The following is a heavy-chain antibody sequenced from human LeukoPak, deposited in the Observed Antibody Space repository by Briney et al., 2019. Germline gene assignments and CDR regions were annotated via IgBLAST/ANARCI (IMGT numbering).Heavy chain of an antibody. D-gene: IGHD1-26*01. CDR2: ITPNSGGT. CDR1: GYTFTGYY. V-gene: IGHV1-2*02. J-gene: IGHJ4*02. CDR3: AGYGVVGATTVQFDY. Sequence: VSVKVSCEASGYTFTGYYMHWVRQAPGHRREWTGWITPNSGGTNYAQKFQGRVTVTRDTSISTAYMELSRLRSDDTAVYYCAGYGVVGATTVQFDYWGQGTLVTVSS.